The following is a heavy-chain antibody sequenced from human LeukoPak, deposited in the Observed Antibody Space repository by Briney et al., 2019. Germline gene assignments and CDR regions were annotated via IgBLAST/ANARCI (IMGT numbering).Heavy chain of an antibody. D-gene: IGHD1-1*01. J-gene: IGHJ1*01. V-gene: IGHV3-74*01. CDR2: ISSDGTST. CDR1: GFTFSSYW. CDR3: AGGYRYFHH. Sequence: TGGSLRLSCAASGFTFSSYWMHWVRQAPGKGLVWVSRISSDGTSTSYADSVKGRFTISRDNAKNTLYLQMNGLRAEDTAVYYCAGGYRYFHHWGQGTLVTVSS.